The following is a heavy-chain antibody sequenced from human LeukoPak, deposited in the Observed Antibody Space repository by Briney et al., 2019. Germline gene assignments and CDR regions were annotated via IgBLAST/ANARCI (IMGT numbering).Heavy chain of an antibody. V-gene: IGHV3-11*04. J-gene: IGHJ6*03. CDR2: ISSGGSTI. Sequence: GGSLRLSCAASGFTFSDYYMSWIRQAPGKGLEWVSYISSGGSTICYADSVKGRFTISRDNAKNSLYLQMNSLRAEDTAVYYCARVHSYGSGFYYYYYMDVWGKGTTVTVS. CDR3: ARVHSYGSGFYYYYYMDV. D-gene: IGHD5-18*01. CDR1: GFTFSDYY.